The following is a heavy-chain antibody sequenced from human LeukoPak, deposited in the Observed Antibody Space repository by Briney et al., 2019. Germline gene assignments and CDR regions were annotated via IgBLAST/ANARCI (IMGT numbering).Heavy chain of an antibody. J-gene: IGHJ6*02. D-gene: IGHD6-13*01. V-gene: IGHV1-18*01. CDR3: ARGPHAYSSSSHYYYGMDV. CDR1: GYTFTSYG. Sequence: GASVKVSCKASGYTFTSYGISWVRRAPGQGLEWMGWISAYNGNTNYAQKLQGRVTMTTDTSTSTAYMELRSLRSDDTAVYYCARGPHAYSSSSHYYYGMDVWGQGTTVTVSS. CDR2: ISAYNGNT.